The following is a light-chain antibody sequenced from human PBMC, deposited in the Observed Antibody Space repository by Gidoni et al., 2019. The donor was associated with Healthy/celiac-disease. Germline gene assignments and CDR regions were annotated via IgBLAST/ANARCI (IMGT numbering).Light chain of an antibody. CDR3: QQYNNWPPYT. Sequence: EIVMTQSPATLSVSPGERATLSCRASHSVSSNLAWYQQKLGQAPRLVIYGASTRATGIPARFSGSGSGTEFTLTISSLQSEDFAVYFCQQYNNWPPYTFGQGTKLGIK. J-gene: IGKJ2*01. V-gene: IGKV3-15*01. CDR1: HSVSSN. CDR2: GAS.